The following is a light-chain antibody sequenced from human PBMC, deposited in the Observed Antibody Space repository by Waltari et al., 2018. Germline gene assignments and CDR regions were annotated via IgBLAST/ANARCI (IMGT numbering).Light chain of an antibody. V-gene: IGLV2-23*02. CDR2: AVS. CDR1: SSAVGNYKR. Sequence: QSALTQPASVSGSPGQSITISCTGTSSAVGNYKRASRYQHTPGKAPNLMFYAVSKRPSGVFDRFSGSKSGDMASLTISGLQPEDEAEYFCSSYAGSSKGVFGGGTKVTV. J-gene: IGLJ2*01. CDR3: SSYAGSSKGV.